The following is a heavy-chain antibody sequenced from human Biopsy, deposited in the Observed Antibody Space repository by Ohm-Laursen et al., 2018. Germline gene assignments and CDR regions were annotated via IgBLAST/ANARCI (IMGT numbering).Heavy chain of an antibody. V-gene: IGHV1-69*06. CDR2: NIPILGTG. CDR1: GGTFSNYG. Sequence: SVKVSCKAPGGTFSNYGVNWVRQAPGQGLEWLGGNIPILGTGNYAQKFQDRVTVAAYTSTSTATMELRSLRSDDTAVYYCATKLTGYFHHWGQGTLVIVSS. D-gene: IGHD3-9*01. J-gene: IGHJ1*01. CDR3: ATKLTGYFHH.